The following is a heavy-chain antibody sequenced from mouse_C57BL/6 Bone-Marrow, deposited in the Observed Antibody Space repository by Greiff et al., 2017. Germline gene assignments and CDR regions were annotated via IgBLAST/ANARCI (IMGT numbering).Heavy chain of an antibody. V-gene: IGHV14-3*01. CDR1: GFNIKNTY. CDR3: ARYPIYYYGSSYFYYFDY. J-gene: IGHJ2*01. CDR2: IDPANGNT. Sequence: EVQLQQSVAELVRPGASVKLSCTASGFNIKNTYMHWVKQRPEQGLEWIGRIDPANGNTKYAPKFQGKATITADTPSNTAYLQLSSLTSEDTAIYYCARYPIYYYGSSYFYYFDYWGQGTTLTVSS. D-gene: IGHD1-1*01.